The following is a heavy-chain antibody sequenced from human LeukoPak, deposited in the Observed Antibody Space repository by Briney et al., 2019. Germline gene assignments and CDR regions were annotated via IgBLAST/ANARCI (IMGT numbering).Heavy chain of an antibody. J-gene: IGHJ4*02. CDR1: GGSISSYY. Sequence: PSETLSLTXTVSGGSISSYYWSWIRQPPGKGLEWLGYIYYSGSTNYNPSLKSRVTISVDTSKNQFSLKLSSVTAADTAVYYCARDIAAAPGGYWGQGTLVTVSS. CDR3: ARDIAAAPGGY. D-gene: IGHD6-13*01. CDR2: IYYSGST. V-gene: IGHV4-59*01.